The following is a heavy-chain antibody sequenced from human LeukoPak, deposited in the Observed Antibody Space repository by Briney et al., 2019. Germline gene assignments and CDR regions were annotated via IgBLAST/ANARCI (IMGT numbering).Heavy chain of an antibody. J-gene: IGHJ4*02. V-gene: IGHV4-34*01. CDR3: ARAGSGYSFDY. CDR1: GGSFSGYY. Sequence: SETLSLTCAVYGGSFSGYYWSWIRQPPGKGLEWIGEINHSGSTNYNPSLKSRVTISVDTSKNQFSLKLSSVTAADTAVYYCARAGSGYSFDYWGQGTLVTVSS. CDR2: INHSGST. D-gene: IGHD3-3*01.